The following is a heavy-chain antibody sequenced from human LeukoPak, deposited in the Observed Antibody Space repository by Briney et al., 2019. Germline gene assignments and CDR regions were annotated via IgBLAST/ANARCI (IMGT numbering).Heavy chain of an antibody. Sequence: GGSLRLSCTASAFTFSDYSMNWVRQAPWKGLEWVSYISGRSSTIYYADSVKGRFTISRDNAKNSMYLQMNSLRAEDTAVYYCARDRIKSGSYYFDYWGQGTLVTVSS. CDR1: AFTFSDYS. V-gene: IGHV3-48*01. D-gene: IGHD1-26*01. CDR3: ARDRIKSGSYYFDY. J-gene: IGHJ4*02. CDR2: ISGRSSTI.